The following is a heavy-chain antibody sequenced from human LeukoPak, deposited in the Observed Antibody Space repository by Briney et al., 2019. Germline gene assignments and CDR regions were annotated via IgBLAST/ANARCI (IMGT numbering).Heavy chain of an antibody. V-gene: IGHV3-7*01. CDR3: ARDSVHGYYDSSGYSALFDY. Sequence: GGSLRLSCVASGFTFTNYWMNWVRQAPGKGLEWVANIKEDGSEKYYVDSVKGRFTISRDNAKNSLYLQMNSLRAEDTAVYYCARDSVHGYYDSSGYSALFDYWGQGTLVTVSS. CDR2: IKEDGSEK. D-gene: IGHD3-22*01. J-gene: IGHJ4*02. CDR1: GFTFTNYW.